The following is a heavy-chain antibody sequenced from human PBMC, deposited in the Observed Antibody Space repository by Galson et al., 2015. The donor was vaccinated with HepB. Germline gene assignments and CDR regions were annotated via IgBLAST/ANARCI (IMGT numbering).Heavy chain of an antibody. CDR2: INLSDDFT. Sequence: SVKVSCKASRYPFTTYHIHWVRQPPGQGLEWMGVINLSDDFTNYTQTFQGRVTMTTDRSTTTVYMELRSLRSADTALYFCARGMNSSDWSLDSWGQGTLVTVSS. D-gene: IGHD2-21*01. CDR1: RYPFTTYH. CDR3: ARGMNSSDWSLDS. J-gene: IGHJ4*02. V-gene: IGHV1-46*01.